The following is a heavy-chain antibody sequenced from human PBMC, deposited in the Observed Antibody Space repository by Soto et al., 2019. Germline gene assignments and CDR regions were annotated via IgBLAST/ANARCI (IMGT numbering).Heavy chain of an antibody. CDR2: IYYSGST. CDR1: GGSISSSSYY. D-gene: IGHD3-16*01. CDR3: AREYDRIGYFDY. V-gene: IGHV4-61*01. Sequence: SETLSLTCTVSGGSISSSSYYLGWIRQPPGKGLEWIGYIYYSGSTNYNPSLKSRVTISVDTSKNQFSLKLSSVTAADTAVYYCAREYDRIGYFDYWGQGTLVTVSS. J-gene: IGHJ4*02.